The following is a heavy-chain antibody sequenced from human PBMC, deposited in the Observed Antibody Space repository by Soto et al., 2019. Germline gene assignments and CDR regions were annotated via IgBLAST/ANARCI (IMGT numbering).Heavy chain of an antibody. CDR3: ARDVPYYYDSSGYRDY. D-gene: IGHD3-22*01. J-gene: IGHJ4*02. CDR1: GYTFTSYG. V-gene: IGHV1-18*01. Sequence: ASVKVSCKASGYTFTSYGISWVRQAPGQGLEWMGWISAYNGNTNYAQKLQGRVTMTTDTSTSTAYMELRSLRSDDTAVYYCARDVPYYYDSSGYRDYWGQGTLVTVSS. CDR2: ISAYNGNT.